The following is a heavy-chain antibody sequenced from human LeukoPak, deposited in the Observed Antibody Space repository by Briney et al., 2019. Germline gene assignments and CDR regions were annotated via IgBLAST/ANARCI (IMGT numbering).Heavy chain of an antibody. CDR1: GFTFDDYG. CDR3: ARQGDATTVTYDDY. D-gene: IGHD4-17*01. Sequence: GGSLRLSCIASGFTFDDYGMSWVRQAPGKGLEWVSGINWNGGSTGYADSVKGRLTISRDNAKNSLYLQMNSLRAEDTALYNCARQGDATTVTYDDYWGQGTLVTVSS. J-gene: IGHJ4*02. V-gene: IGHV3-20*01. CDR2: INWNGGST.